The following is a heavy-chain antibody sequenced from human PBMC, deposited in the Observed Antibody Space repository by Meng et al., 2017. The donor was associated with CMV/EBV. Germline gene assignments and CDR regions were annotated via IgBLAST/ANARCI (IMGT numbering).Heavy chain of an antibody. V-gene: IGHV4-59*01. D-gene: IGHD3-22*01. CDR3: ARAGEDYYYDNSGYPGYFDY. J-gene: IGHJ4*02. CDR1: RGSIGSYY. CDR2: IYYTGNT. Sequence: GSLRLSCTVSRGSIGSYYWSWIRQPPGKGLEWIGYIYYTGNTNYNSSLKSRVTISLNTSKNQFSLRLSSVTAADTAVYYCARAGEDYYYDNSGYPGYFDYWGQGTLVTVSS.